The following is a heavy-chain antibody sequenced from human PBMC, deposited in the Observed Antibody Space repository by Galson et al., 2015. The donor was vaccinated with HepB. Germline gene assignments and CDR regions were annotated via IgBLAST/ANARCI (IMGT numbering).Heavy chain of an antibody. J-gene: IGHJ6*02. Sequence: SLRLSCAASGFTFSSYAMSWVRQAPGKGLEWVSAISGSGGSTYYADSVKGRFTISRDNSKNTLYLQMNSLRAEDTAVYYCAKYAIKGSGYYYYGMDVWGQGTTVTVSS. V-gene: IGHV3-23*01. CDR1: GFTFSSYA. CDR2: ISGSGGST. D-gene: IGHD3-10*01. CDR3: AKYAIKGSGYYYYGMDV.